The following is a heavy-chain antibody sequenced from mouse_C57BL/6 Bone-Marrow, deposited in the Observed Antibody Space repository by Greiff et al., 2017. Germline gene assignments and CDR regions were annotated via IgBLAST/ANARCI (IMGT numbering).Heavy chain of an antibody. CDR2: IDPSDSYT. Sequence: VQLQQPGAELVMPGASVKLSCKASGYTFTSYWMHWVKQRPGQGLEWIGEIDPSDSYTNYNQKFKGKSTLTVDKSSSTAYMQLSSLTSEYSAVYYCARVYDVYLLYFDYWGQGTTLTVSS. CDR3: ARVYDVYLLYFDY. V-gene: IGHV1-69*01. CDR1: GYTFTSYW. J-gene: IGHJ2*01. D-gene: IGHD2-3*01.